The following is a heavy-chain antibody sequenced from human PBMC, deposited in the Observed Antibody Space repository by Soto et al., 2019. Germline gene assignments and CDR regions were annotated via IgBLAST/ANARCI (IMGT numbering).Heavy chain of an antibody. CDR2: ISYDGS. V-gene: IGHV3-30-3*01. J-gene: IGHJ4*02. D-gene: IGHD2-15*01. Sequence: QVQLVESGGGVVQPGRSLRLSCAASGFTFSSYAMHWVRQAPGKGLEWVAVISYDGSNADSVKGRFTISRDNSNKTLYLQMNGLRAEDTAVDYCAREYCSDGSCYSISLDYWGQGTLVTVSS. CDR1: GFTFSSYA. CDR3: AREYCSDGSCYSISLDY.